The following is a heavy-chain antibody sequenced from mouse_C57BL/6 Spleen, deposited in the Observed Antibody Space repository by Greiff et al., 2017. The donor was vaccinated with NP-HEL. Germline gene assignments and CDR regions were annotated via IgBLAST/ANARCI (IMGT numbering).Heavy chain of an antibody. CDR1: GFSLTSYG. J-gene: IGHJ3*01. V-gene: IGHV2-5*01. D-gene: IGHD2-2*01. CDR3: AKNLEGYDLAY. Sequence: QVQLKESGPGLVQPSQSLSITCTVSGFSLTSYGVHWVRQSPGKGLEWLGVIWRGGGTDYNAAFMSGLSIPKDNSKSRVSFQMNSLQADNTAVYYCAKNLEGYDLAYWGQGTLVTVSA. CDR2: IWRGGGT.